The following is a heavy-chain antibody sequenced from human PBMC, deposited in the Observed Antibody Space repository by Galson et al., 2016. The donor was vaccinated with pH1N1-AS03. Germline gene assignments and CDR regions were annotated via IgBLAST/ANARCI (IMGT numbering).Heavy chain of an antibody. CDR1: GFTFSTYA. Sequence: SLRLSCAASGFTFSTYAMTWVRQAPGKGLEWVSGISDSGSRTDYADSVRGRFTISRDNSKNTLYLQMNSLNAEDTAVYYCARGHSGPCLNGVCLWDYWGQGTLVPVSS. V-gene: IGHV3-23*01. CDR3: ARGHSGPCLNGVCLWDY. CDR2: ISDSGSRT. D-gene: IGHD2-8*01. J-gene: IGHJ4*02.